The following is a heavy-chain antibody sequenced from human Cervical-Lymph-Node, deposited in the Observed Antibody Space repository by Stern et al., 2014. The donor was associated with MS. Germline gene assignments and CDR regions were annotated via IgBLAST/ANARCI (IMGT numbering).Heavy chain of an antibody. V-gene: IGHV1-69*01. J-gene: IGHJ5*02. CDR3: ASLGMATPRNWFDP. D-gene: IGHD5-24*01. CDR2: IIPIFGTA. Sequence: VPLVESGAEVKKPGSSVKVSCKASGGTFSSYAISWVRQAPGQGLEWMGGIIPIFGTANYAQKFQGRVTITADESTSTAYMELSSLRSEDTAVYYCASLGMATPRNWFDPWGQGTLVTVSS. CDR1: GGTFSSYA.